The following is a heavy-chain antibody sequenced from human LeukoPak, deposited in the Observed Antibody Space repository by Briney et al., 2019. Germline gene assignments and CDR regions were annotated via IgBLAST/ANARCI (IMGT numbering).Heavy chain of an antibody. CDR2: ISAFNGST. Sequence: ASVKVSCKASGYTFTSYGISWVRQAPGQGLEWMGWISAFNGSTNYAQKLQGRVTMTTDTSTSTAYMELRSLRSDDTAVYYCARGSELYEYYYYGMDVWGQGTTVTISS. V-gene: IGHV1-18*01. CDR3: ARGSELYEYYYYGMDV. CDR1: GYTFTSYG. J-gene: IGHJ6*02. D-gene: IGHD1-26*01.